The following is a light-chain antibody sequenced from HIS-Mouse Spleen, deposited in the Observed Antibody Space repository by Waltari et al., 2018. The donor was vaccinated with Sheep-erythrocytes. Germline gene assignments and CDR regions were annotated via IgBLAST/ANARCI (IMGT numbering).Light chain of an antibody. CDR1: QSVLYSSNNKNY. V-gene: IGKV4-1*01. CDR2: WAS. CDR3: QQYYSIPPT. J-gene: IGKJ1*01. Sequence: DIVMTQSPDSLAVSLCERATINCKSSQSVLYSSNNKNYLAWYQQKPGQPPKLLIYWASTQESGVPDRFSGSGSGTDFTLTISSLQAEDVAVYYCQQYYSIPPTFGQGTKVEIK.